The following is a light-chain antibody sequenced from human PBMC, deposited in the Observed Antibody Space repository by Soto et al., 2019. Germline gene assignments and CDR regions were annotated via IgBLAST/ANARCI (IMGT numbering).Light chain of an antibody. J-gene: IGKJ1*01. CDR2: GAS. CDR1: QSVSSN. V-gene: IGKV3-15*01. Sequence: EIVMTQSPATLSVSPGERATLSCRASQSVSSNLAWYQQQPGQAPRLLIYGASTRATGIQARFSGSGSGTEFTPTISSLQSEDFAVYYCQQYNNWPPGFGQGTKVEI. CDR3: QQYNNWPPG.